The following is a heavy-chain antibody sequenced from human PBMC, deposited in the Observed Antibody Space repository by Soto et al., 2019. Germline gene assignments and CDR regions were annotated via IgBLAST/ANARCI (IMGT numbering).Heavy chain of an antibody. Sequence: DVQLVESGGGLVQPGGSLRLSCAASGFTCSSYCMNWVRQSPGKGLEWVANIKQDGSEKYYADSVTGRLTISRDNTKNSLYRQMNGLRAEDTAVYYCAREQLQVVIHDYWGQGTLVTLSS. CDR3: AREQLQVVIHDY. CDR2: IKQDGSEK. V-gene: IGHV3-7*01. CDR1: GFTCSSYC. D-gene: IGHD1-1*01. J-gene: IGHJ4*02.